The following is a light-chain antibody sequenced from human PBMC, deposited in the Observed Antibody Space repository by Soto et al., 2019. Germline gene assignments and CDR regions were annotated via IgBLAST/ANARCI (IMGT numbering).Light chain of an antibody. CDR1: SSDVGGYNF. CDR2: EVS. CDR3: SSYTNSSTLVL. J-gene: IGLJ2*01. V-gene: IGLV2-14*01. Sequence: QSALTQPASVSGSPGRSITISCTGTSSDVGGYNFVSWYQHHPGKAPKLIIYEVSNRPSGVSNRFSASKSGNTASLTIFGLQAEDEADYYCSSYTNSSTLVLFGGGTKVTVL.